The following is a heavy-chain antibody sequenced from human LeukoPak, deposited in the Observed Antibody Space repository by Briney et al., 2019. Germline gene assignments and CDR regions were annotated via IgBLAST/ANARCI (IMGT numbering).Heavy chain of an antibody. Sequence: PGGSLRLSCAASGFSFSSYSINWVRQAPGKGLEWVSYISGDGNAKHYTDSVKGRFTISRDNAKNALYLQMNSLRAEDTAVYFCARDYVCAFDYWGQGTLVTVSS. J-gene: IGHJ4*02. V-gene: IGHV3-48*01. CDR3: ARDYVCAFDY. CDR2: ISGDGNAK. CDR1: GFSFSSYS. D-gene: IGHD3-10*02.